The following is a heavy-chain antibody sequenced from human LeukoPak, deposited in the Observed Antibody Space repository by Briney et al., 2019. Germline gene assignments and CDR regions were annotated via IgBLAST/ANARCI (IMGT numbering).Heavy chain of an antibody. J-gene: IGHJ3*02. CDR1: GGSISSHY. V-gene: IGHV4-59*11. CDR2: IYYSGST. D-gene: IGHD2-15*01. Sequence: SETLSLTCTVSGGSISSHYWSWIRQPPGKGLEWNGYIYYSGSTNYNPSLKSRVTISVDTSKNQFSLKLSSVTAADTAVYYCARGRYCSADICSGGDAFDIWGQGTIVSVSS. CDR3: ARGRYCSADICSGGDAFDI.